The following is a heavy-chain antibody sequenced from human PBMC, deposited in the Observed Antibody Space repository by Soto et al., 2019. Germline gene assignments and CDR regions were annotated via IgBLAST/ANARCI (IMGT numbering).Heavy chain of an antibody. CDR2: ISAYNGNT. D-gene: IGHD1-26*01. V-gene: IGHV1-18*01. CDR3: AREGSRPYYYYGMDV. CDR1: GYTFTSYG. Sequence: QVQLVQSGAEVKKPGASVKVSCKASGYTFTSYGFSWVRQAPGQGLEWMGWISAYNGNTNYAQKLQGRVTMTTDTSTSTAYMELRSMTSDDKAVYYCAREGSRPYYYYGMDVWGQGTTVTVSS. J-gene: IGHJ6*02.